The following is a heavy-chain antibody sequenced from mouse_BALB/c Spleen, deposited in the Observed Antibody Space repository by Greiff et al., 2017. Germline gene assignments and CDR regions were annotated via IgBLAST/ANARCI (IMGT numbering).Heavy chain of an antibody. Sequence: EVKLVESGGGLVKPGGSLKLSCAASGFTFSSYAMSWVRQTPEKRLEWVASISSGGSTYYPDSVKGRFTISRDNAKNTLYLQMSSLKSEDTAMYYCARRGKDWGQGTLVTVSA. CDR2: ISSGGST. CDR3: ARRGKD. J-gene: IGHJ3*01. CDR1: GFTFSSYA. V-gene: IGHV5-6*03.